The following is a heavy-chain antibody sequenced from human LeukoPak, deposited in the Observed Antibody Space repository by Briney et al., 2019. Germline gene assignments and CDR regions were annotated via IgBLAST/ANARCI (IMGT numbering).Heavy chain of an antibody. V-gene: IGHV3-11*03. Sequence: GGSLRLSCAASGFMFSDYYMNWIRQAPGKGLEWVSYISGSSSYTNYADSVKGRFTISRDNAKNSLYLQMNSLKTEDTAVYYCITWRWFDPWGQGTLVTVSS. D-gene: IGHD5-24*01. CDR2: ISGSSSYT. CDR3: ITWRWFDP. CDR1: GFMFSDYY. J-gene: IGHJ5*02.